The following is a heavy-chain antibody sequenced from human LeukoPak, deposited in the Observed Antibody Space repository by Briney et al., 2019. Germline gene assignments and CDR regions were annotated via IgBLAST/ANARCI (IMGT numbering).Heavy chain of an antibody. CDR3: ARDPDRIVGAVTYYMDV. CDR2: ISSSSSTI. J-gene: IGHJ6*03. CDR1: GFTFSSYS. D-gene: IGHD1-26*01. V-gene: IGHV3-48*04. Sequence: PGGSLRLSCAASGFTFSSYSMNWVRQAPGKGLEWVSYISSSSSTIYYADSVKGRFTISRDNAKNSLYLQMNSLRAEDTAVYYCARDPDRIVGAVTYYMDVWGKGTTVTISS.